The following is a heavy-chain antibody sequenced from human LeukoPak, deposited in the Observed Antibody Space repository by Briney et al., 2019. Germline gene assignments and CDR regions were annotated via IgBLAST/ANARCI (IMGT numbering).Heavy chain of an antibody. Sequence: GGSLRLSCAASGYTFSTYWMSWVRQAPGEGLEWVANIKQDGSEKYYVDSVKGRFTISRDNAKNSLYLQMNSLRAEDTAVYYCARGSGYYLGHFDYWGQGTLVTVSS. J-gene: IGHJ4*02. CDR2: IKQDGSEK. D-gene: IGHD3-22*01. CDR1: GYTFSTYW. CDR3: ARGSGYYLGHFDY. V-gene: IGHV3-7*01.